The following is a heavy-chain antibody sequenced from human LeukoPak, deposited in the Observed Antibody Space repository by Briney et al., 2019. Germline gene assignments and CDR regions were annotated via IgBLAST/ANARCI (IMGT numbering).Heavy chain of an antibody. J-gene: IGHJ5*02. CDR3: ARGGGLAFLDP. Sequence: ASVKVSCKASGYTFTGYYMHWVRQAPGQGLEWMGWINPNSGGTNYALKFQGRVTMTRDTSISTAYMELSRLRSDDTAVYYCARGGGLAFLDPWGQGTLVTVSS. D-gene: IGHD3-3*02. CDR1: GYTFTGYY. V-gene: IGHV1-2*02. CDR2: INPNSGGT.